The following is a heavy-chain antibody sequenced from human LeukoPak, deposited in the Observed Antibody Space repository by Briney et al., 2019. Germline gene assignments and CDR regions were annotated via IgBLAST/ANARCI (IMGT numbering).Heavy chain of an antibody. J-gene: IGHJ4*01. CDR2: ISGSGDIT. V-gene: IGHV3-23*01. D-gene: IGHD2-8*01. Sequence: GGSLRLSCAASGFTFSSYAMSWVRQAPGKGLEWVSAISGSGDITYYADSVKGRFTISRDNSKNTLYLQMDSLRAEDAAVYYCAKDNGVIVSGYFDLWGQEPCSPSPQ. CDR1: GFTFSSYA. CDR3: AKDNGVIVSGYFDL.